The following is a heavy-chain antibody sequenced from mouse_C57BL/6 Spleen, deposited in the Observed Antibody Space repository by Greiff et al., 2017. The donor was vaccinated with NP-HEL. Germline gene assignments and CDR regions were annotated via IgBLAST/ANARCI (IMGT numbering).Heavy chain of an antibody. J-gene: IGHJ4*01. V-gene: IGHV8-12*01. CDR1: GFSLSTSGMG. CDR3: ARDYGSSYEDYAMDY. D-gene: IGHD1-1*01. Sequence: QVTLKESGPGILQSSQTLSLTCSFSGFSLSTSGMGVSWIRQPSGKGLEWLAHIYWDDDKRYNPSLKSRLTISKDTSRNQVFLKITSVDTADTATYYCARDYGSSYEDYAMDYWGQGTSVTVSS. CDR2: IYWDDDK.